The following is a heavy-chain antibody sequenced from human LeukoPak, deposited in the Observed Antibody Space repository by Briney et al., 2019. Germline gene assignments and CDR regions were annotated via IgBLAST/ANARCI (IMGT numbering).Heavy chain of an antibody. D-gene: IGHD3-9*01. CDR1: GGSISSSSYY. Sequence: SETLSLTCAVSGGSISSSSYYWGWIRQPPGKGLEWIVSIYYSGSTYYNPSLKSRVTISVDTSKNQFSLKLSSVTAAATAVYYCARHYDILTGYNGFDPWGQGTLVTVSS. V-gene: IGHV4-39*01. J-gene: IGHJ5*02. CDR2: IYYSGST. CDR3: ARHYDILTGYNGFDP.